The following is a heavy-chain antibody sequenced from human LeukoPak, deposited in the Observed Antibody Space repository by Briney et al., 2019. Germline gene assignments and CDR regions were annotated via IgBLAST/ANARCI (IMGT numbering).Heavy chain of an antibody. D-gene: IGHD6-6*01. CDR3: ARGYSSSYRIDY. CDR1: GFTFSSYW. Sequence: GGSLRLSCAASGFTFSSYWMHWVRHAPGKGLVWVSRINTDGSSTTYADSVKGRFTISRDNAKNTLYLQMNSLSAEDTAVYYCARGYSSSYRIDYWGQGTLVTVSS. J-gene: IGHJ4*02. CDR2: INTDGSST. V-gene: IGHV3-74*01.